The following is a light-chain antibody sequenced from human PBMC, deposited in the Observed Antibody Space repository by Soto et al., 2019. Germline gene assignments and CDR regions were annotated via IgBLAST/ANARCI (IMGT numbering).Light chain of an antibody. J-gene: IGLJ1*01. Sequence: QSVLAQPASLSGSPGQSITISCTGTSSDIGSKTVKWYQQFPGTAPQLLIYSDDQRPSGVPDRFSGSKSGTSASLAIWGLQAEEEADYYCEAWDYSLSVYVFGTGTMVPVL. CDR1: SSDIGSKT. CDR3: EAWDYSLSVYV. CDR2: SDD. V-gene: IGLV1-44*01.